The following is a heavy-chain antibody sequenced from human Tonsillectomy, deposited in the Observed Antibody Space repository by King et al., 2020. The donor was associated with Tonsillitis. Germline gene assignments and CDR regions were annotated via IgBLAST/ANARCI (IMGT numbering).Heavy chain of an antibody. V-gene: IGHV2-26*01. D-gene: IGHD3-9*01. CDR2: IFSNDEK. CDR1: GFSLSNARMG. Sequence: TLKESGPVLVKPPETLTLTCTVSGFSLSNARMGVSWIRPPPGKALEWLEHIFSNDEKSYSTSLKSRLTISKDTSKSQVVLAMTNMDPVDTATYYCAQIGCFVFLTGYYRDCSFGPWGQGTLVTGSS. CDR3: AQIGCFVFLTGYYRDCSFGP. J-gene: IGHJ5*02.